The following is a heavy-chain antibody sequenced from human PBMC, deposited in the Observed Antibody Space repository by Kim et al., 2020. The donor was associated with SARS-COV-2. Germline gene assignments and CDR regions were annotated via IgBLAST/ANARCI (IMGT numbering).Heavy chain of an antibody. Sequence: SETLSLPCAVYGGSFSGYYWSWIRQPPGKGLEWIGEINHSGSTKYNPSLKSRVTISVDTSKNQFSLKLSSVTAADTAVYYCARGGRNGDYGAFPCFDYWGQGTLVTVSS. CDR2: INHSGST. CDR1: GGSFSGYY. J-gene: IGHJ4*02. D-gene: IGHD4-17*01. V-gene: IGHV4-34*01. CDR3: ARGGRNGDYGAFPCFDY.